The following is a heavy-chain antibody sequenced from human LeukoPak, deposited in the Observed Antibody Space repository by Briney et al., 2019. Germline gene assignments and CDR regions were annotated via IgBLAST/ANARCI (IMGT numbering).Heavy chain of an antibody. V-gene: IGHV4-39*01. D-gene: IGHD6-19*01. J-gene: IGHJ6*02. CDR1: GGSIGSRNNYY. CDR3: ARAAVAGYPPGNYYYYYGMDV. Sequence: SETLSLTCTVSGGSIGSRNNYYWAWYRQPPAKGLEWIGSINYSGNTWYNLSLKSRVTISIDTSKNQFSLKLSSMTAADTAVYYCARAAVAGYPPGNYYYYYGMDVWGQGTTVTVSS. CDR2: INYSGNT.